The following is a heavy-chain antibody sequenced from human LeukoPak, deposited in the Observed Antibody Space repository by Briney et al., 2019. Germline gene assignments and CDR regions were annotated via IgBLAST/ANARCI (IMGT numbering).Heavy chain of an antibody. J-gene: IGHJ3*02. V-gene: IGHV4-31*03. D-gene: IGHD3-10*01. CDR1: GGSISSGGYY. Sequence: PSETLSLTCSVSGGSISSGGYYWSWIRQPPGKGLEWIGYIYYSGSTYYNPSLKSRVTILVDTSKNQFSLKLSSVTAADTAVYYCARDVVGIWFGETDAFDIWGQGTKVTVSS. CDR2: IYYSGST. CDR3: ARDVVGIWFGETDAFDI.